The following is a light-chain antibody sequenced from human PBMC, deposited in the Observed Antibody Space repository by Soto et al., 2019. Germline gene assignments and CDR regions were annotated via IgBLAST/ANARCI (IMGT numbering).Light chain of an antibody. CDR1: TXAVTNYHY. J-gene: IGLJ1*01. Sequence: QAVVTQEPSLTVSPXXXXXXXXGSNTXAVTNYHYPHWFQQRPGQAPRTLIYDATDKPPWTPVRFSGSLLGDKAALTLSGAQPEDEAEYYCLLFFSGVPVFGLGTKLTVL. V-gene: IGLV7-46*01. CDR3: LLFFSGVPV. CDR2: DAT.